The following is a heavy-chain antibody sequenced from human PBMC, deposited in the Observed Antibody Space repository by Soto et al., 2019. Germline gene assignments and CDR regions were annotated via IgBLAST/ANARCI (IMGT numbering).Heavy chain of an antibody. D-gene: IGHD2-15*01. CDR3: ARGPVYCTGGSCHPGWARRNSFAP. CDR1: GGSFSGYY. Sequence: PSETLSLTCAVYGGSFSGYYWGLIRQPPGKGLEWIGEINHSGSTNYNPSLKSRVTISVDTSKNQFSLKLSSVTAADTAVYYCARGPVYCTGGSCHPGWARRNSFAPWGQGTLVTV. CDR2: INHSGST. J-gene: IGHJ5*02. V-gene: IGHV4-34*01.